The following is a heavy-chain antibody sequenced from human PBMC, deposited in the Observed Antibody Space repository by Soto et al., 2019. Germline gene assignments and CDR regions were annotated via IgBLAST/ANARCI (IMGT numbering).Heavy chain of an antibody. CDR1: GDSVTISDYY. CDR2: IHYGGST. CDR3: AAHDSGGYYAEY. Sequence: QLQLQESGPGLVKPSETLSLSCTVSGDSVTISDYYWGWIRQPPGKGLEWIGSIHYGGSTYYNPSLKSRVTISGDTSKKQFSLTLTSVTAADAAVYYCAAHDSGGYYAEYWGQGTLVTVSA. D-gene: IGHD3-22*01. J-gene: IGHJ4*02. V-gene: IGHV4-39*01.